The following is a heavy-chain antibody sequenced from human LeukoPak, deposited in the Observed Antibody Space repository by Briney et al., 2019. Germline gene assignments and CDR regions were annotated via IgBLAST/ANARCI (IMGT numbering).Heavy chain of an antibody. J-gene: IGHJ4*02. Sequence: SETLSLTCTVSGGSISSSSYYWGWIRQPPGKGLEWIGSIYYSGSTYYNPSLKSRITISVDTSKKQFSLKLSSVTAADTAVYYCARHGMGEFDYWGQGTLVTVSS. CDR3: ARHGMGEFDY. V-gene: IGHV4-39*01. D-gene: IGHD3-16*01. CDR1: GGSISSSSYY. CDR2: IYYSGST.